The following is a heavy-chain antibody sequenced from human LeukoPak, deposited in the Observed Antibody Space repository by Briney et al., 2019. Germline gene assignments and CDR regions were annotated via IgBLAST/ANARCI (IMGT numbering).Heavy chain of an antibody. Sequence: GASVKVSCKASGYTFTSYAMHWVRQAPGQRLEWMGWINAGNGNTKYSQKFQGRVTITRDTSASTAYMELSSLRSEDTAVYYCATLVQPVAGPVGAFDIWGQGTMVTVSS. V-gene: IGHV1-3*01. CDR2: INAGNGNT. J-gene: IGHJ3*02. D-gene: IGHD6-19*01. CDR3: ATLVQPVAGPVGAFDI. CDR1: GYTFTSYA.